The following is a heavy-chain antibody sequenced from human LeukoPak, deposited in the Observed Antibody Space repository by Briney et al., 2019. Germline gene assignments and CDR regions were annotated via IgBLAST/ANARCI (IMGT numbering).Heavy chain of an antibody. D-gene: IGHD3-9*01. V-gene: IGHV1-58*01. J-gene: IGHJ6*04. CDR1: GFTFTSSA. Sequence: ASVKVSCKASGFTFTSSAVQWVRQARGQRLEWIGWIVVGSGNTNYAQKFQERVTITRDMSTSTAYMELSSLRSEDTAVYYCAAEGGADILTGNHGMDVWGKGTTVTVSS. CDR3: AAEGGADILTGNHGMDV. CDR2: IVVGSGNT.